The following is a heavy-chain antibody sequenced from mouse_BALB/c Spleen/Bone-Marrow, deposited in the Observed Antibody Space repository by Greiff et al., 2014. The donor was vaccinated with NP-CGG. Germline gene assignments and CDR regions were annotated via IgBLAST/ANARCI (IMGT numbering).Heavy chain of an antibody. Sequence: VQLQQSGSVLVRPGASVKLSCKASGYTFTNSWIHWAKQRPGQGLEWIGEIHPNSGNTNFNEKFKVKATLTVDTSSSTAYVDLSSLTAEDSAVYYCARHHRYAYYFDYWGQGTPLTVAS. V-gene: IGHV1S130*01. D-gene: IGHD2-14*01. CDR1: GYTFTNSW. CDR2: IHPNSGNT. CDR3: ARHHRYAYYFDY. J-gene: IGHJ2*01.